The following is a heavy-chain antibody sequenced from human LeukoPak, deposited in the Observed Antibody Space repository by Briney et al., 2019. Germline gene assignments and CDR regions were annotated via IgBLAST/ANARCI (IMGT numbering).Heavy chain of an antibody. Sequence: TGGSLRLSCAASGFTITTYAVNWVRQAPGKELEWVSGIGGGGTEYYADSVKGRFIISSDSSQNLVHLQMNSLTVEDTAVHYWAIAQGALDYWGQGTLVTVSS. CDR1: GFTITTYA. V-gene: IGHV3-23*01. J-gene: IGHJ4*02. CDR3: AIAQGALDY. CDR2: IGGGGTE. D-gene: IGHD1-26*01.